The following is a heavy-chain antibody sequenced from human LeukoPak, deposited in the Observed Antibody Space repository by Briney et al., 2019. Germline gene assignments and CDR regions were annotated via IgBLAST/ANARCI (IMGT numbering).Heavy chain of an antibody. CDR1: GGTFSSYA. Sequence: GASVKVSCKASGGTFSSYAISWVRQAPGQGLEWMGGIIPIFGTANYAQKFQGRVTITADKSTSTAYMELSSLRSEDTAVYYCAREGYCSCTSCPRRSRYFDYWGQGTLVTVSS. CDR3: AREGYCSCTSCPRRSRYFDY. J-gene: IGHJ4*02. CDR2: IIPIFGTA. V-gene: IGHV1-69*06. D-gene: IGHD2-2*01.